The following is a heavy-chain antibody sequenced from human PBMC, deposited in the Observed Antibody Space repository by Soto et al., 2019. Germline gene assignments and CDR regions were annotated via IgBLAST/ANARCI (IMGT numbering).Heavy chain of an antibody. CDR1: GGSFSGYY. J-gene: IGHJ6*02. CDR2: INHSGST. V-gene: IGHV4-34*01. Sequence: SETLSLTCAVYGGSFSGYYWSWIRQPPGKGLGWIGEINHSGSTNYNPSLKSRVTISVDTSKNQFSLKLSSVTAADTAVYYCAGDARIPTQSEYGMDVWGQGTTVTVSS. D-gene: IGHD2-21*01. CDR3: AGDARIPTQSEYGMDV.